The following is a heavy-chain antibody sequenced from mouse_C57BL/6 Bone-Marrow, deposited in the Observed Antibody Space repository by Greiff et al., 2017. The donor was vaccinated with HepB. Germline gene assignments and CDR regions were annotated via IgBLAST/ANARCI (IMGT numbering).Heavy chain of an antibody. Sequence: VQLQQSGPELVKPGASVKISCKASGYAFSSSWMNWVKQRPGKGLEWIGRIYPGDGDTNYNGKFKGKATLTADKSSSTAYMQLSSLTSEDFAVYFCARLGGYYFDYWGQGTTLTVSS. J-gene: IGHJ2*01. V-gene: IGHV1-82*01. CDR3: ARLGGYYFDY. D-gene: IGHD4-1*01. CDR2: IYPGDGDT. CDR1: GYAFSSSW.